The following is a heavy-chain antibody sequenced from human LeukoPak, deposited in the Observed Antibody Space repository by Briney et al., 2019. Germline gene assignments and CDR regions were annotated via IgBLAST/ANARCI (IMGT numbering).Heavy chain of an antibody. Sequence: SQTLSPARTVYGRSMGSYYWSWNRQPEGEGLEWIGYIYYSGSTNYNPSLKSRVTISVDTSKNQFSLKLSSVTAADTAVYYCARAVGYFDYWGQGTLVTVSS. CDR3: ARAVGYFDY. D-gene: IGHD4-23*01. CDR2: IYYSGST. CDR1: GRSMGSYY. J-gene: IGHJ4*02. V-gene: IGHV4-59*08.